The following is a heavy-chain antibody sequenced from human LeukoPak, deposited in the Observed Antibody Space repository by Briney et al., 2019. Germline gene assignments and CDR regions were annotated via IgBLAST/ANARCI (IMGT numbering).Heavy chain of an antibody. V-gene: IGHV4-39*07. D-gene: IGHD3-10*01. J-gene: IGHJ4*02. Sequence: GSLRLSCAASGFTFSSYSMNWVRQPPGKGLEWIGSIYYSGSTYYKPSLKSRVTISVDTSKKQFSLKLSSVTAADTAVYYCARETPYGSGSYPFDYWGQGILVTVSS. CDR3: ARETPYGSGSYPFDY. CDR1: GFTFSSYS. CDR2: IYYSGST.